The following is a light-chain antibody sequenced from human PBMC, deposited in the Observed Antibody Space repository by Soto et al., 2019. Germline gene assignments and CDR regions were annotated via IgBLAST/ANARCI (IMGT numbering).Light chain of an antibody. CDR2: EVS. J-gene: IGLJ3*02. V-gene: IGLV2-8*01. CDR1: SSDVGGYNF. Sequence: QSALTQPPSASGSPGQSVTISCTGTSSDVGGYNFVSWYQQHPGKAPKLMIYEVSKRPSGVPDRFSGSKSGNTASLTVSGLQAEDEADYYCNSYAGSNNFGVFGGGTKLTVL. CDR3: NSYAGSNNFGV.